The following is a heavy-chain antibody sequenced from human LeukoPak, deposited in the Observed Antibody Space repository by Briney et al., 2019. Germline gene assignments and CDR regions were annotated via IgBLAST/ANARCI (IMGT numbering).Heavy chain of an antibody. Sequence: SVKVSCKASGGTFSSYAISWVRQAPGQGLEWMGRIIPILGIANYAQKFQGRVTITADKSTSTAYMELSSLRSEDTAVYYCAREGLVTMVRGDTYYYYYGMDVWGQGTTVTVSS. CDR3: AREGLVTMVRGDTYYYYYGMDV. V-gene: IGHV1-69*04. D-gene: IGHD3-10*01. J-gene: IGHJ6*02. CDR1: GGTFSSYA. CDR2: IIPILGIA.